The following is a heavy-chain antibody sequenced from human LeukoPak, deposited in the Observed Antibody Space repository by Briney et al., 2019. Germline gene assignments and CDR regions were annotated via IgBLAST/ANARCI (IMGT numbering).Heavy chain of an antibody. CDR1: GFTFSSYG. CDR2: ISGSGGST. V-gene: IGHV3-23*01. CDR3: AKDAGDYHSSEIRSPFGY. Sequence: GGSHTLSCAVSGFTFSSYGMSWVRQAPGKGLEWVAAISGSGGSTYYADSVKGRFTISRDNSKNTLYLQMNSLRAEDTAVYYCAKDAGDYHSSEIRSPFGYWGQGTLVTVYS. D-gene: IGHD3-22*01. J-gene: IGHJ4*02.